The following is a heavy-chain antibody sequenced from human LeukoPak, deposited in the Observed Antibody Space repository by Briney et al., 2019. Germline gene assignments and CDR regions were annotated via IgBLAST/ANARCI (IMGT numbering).Heavy chain of an antibody. V-gene: IGHV3-30*04. CDR3: ARDLGGNSADYYFDY. Sequence: GGSLRLSCAASGFTFSTYAMHCVRQAPGKGLEWVAVISYDGRDKHYADSVKGRFTISRDNSKNTVFLQMNSLRADDTAVYYCARDLGGNSADYYFDYWGQGTLVTVPS. CDR1: GFTFSTYA. D-gene: IGHD4-23*01. CDR2: ISYDGRDK. J-gene: IGHJ4*02.